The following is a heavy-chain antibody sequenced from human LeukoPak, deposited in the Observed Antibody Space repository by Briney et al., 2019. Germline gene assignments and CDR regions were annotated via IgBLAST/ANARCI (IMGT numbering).Heavy chain of an antibody. CDR3: AKDRRIMTARGSRPDAFDI. CDR1: GFTFSSYD. Sequence: GGSLRLSCAVSGFTFSSYDMSWVRRAPGKGLEWVSAISGSGGSTYYADSVKGRFTISRDNSKDTLYLKLNSLRAEDTAVYYCAKDRRIMTARGSRPDAFDIWGQGTMVTVSS. V-gene: IGHV3-23*01. D-gene: IGHD2-21*02. J-gene: IGHJ3*02. CDR2: ISGSGGST.